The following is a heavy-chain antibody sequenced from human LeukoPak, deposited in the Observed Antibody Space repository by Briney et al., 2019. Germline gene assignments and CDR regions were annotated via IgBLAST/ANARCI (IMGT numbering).Heavy chain of an antibody. CDR1: GFTFSSYS. CDR2: ISSSSSYT. D-gene: IGHD2-2*01. V-gene: IGHV3-21*01. J-gene: IGHJ5*02. CDR3: ARGRGGVVVPAAILSVWFDP. Sequence: GGSLRLSCAASGFTFSSYSMNWVRQAPGKGLEWVSSISSSSSYTYYADSVKGRFTISRDNAKNSLYLQMNSLRAEDTAVYYCARGRGGVVVPAAILSVWFDPWGQGTLVTVSS.